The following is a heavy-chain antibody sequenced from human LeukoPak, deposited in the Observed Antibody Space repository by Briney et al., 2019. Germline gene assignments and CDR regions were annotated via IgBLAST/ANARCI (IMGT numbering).Heavy chain of an antibody. CDR3: ATSGMVRGMDV. D-gene: IGHD3-10*01. V-gene: IGHV1-2*02. CDR1: GSTFSGYY. Sequence: ASVKVSCKASGSTFSGYYMHWVRQAPGQGPEWMGWINPNSGGTSYAQKFQGRVTMTRDTSISTAYMELSRLRSDDSAVYYCATSGMVRGMDVWGQGTTVTVSS. J-gene: IGHJ6*02. CDR2: INPNSGGT.